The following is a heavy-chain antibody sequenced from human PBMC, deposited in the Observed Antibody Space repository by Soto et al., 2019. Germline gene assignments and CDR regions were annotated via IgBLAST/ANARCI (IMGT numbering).Heavy chain of an antibody. V-gene: IGHV3-30*18. CDR1: GFTFSSYG. CDR2: ISYDGSNK. J-gene: IGHJ4*02. CDR3: AKDGSPSDYVDY. Sequence: GGSLRLSCAASGFTFSSYGMHWVRQAPGKGLEWVAVISYDGSNKYYADSVKGRFTISRDNSKNTLYLQMNSLRAEDTAVYYCAKDGSPSDYVDYWGQGTLVTVPQ.